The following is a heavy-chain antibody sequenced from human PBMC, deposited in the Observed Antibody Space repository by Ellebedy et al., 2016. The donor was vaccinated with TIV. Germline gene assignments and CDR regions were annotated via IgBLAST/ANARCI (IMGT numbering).Heavy chain of an antibody. CDR3: VRGSRGAFDI. V-gene: IGHV6-1*01. CDR1: GDSVSSNAVA. Sequence: MPSETLSLTCAISGDSVSSNAVAWHWIRQSPSSGLEWLGRTYYRSKWYNEYAVSVKSRITINPDTSKNQFSLRLNSLTPEDQALYYCVRGSRGAFDIWGQGTMVTVSS. CDR2: TYYRSKWYN. J-gene: IGHJ3*02.